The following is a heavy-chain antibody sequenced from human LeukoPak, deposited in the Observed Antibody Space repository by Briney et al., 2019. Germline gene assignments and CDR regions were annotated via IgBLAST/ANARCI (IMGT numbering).Heavy chain of an antibody. V-gene: IGHV4-34*01. D-gene: IGHD3-9*01. CDR3: ARRVLRYFDWLSLEDNWFDP. CDR1: GGSFSGCY. J-gene: IGHJ5*02. CDR2: INHSGST. Sequence: PSETLSLTCAVYGGSFSGCYWSWIRQPPGKGLEWIGEINHSGSTNYNPSLKSRVTISVDTSKNQFSLKLSSVTAADTAVYYCARRVLRYFDWLSLEDNWFDPWGQGTLVTVSS.